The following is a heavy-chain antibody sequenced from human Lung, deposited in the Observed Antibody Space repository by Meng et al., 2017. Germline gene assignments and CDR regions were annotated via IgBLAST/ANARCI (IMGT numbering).Heavy chain of an antibody. CDR2: ISVKNGEA. CDR3: ARYVPNGSFWYFDF. J-gene: IGHJ2*01. V-gene: IGHV1-18*01. Sequence: QVQLVQAGADAKKPGASMKVSCKASGYIFTNYDISWVRQAPEQGLEWMGWISVKNGEAKYPQNFQGRVTMTTDTTTSTAYMELRSLTSDDTAVYYCARYVPNGSFWYFDFWGRGTLVTVSS. CDR1: GYIFTNYD. D-gene: IGHD6-13*01.